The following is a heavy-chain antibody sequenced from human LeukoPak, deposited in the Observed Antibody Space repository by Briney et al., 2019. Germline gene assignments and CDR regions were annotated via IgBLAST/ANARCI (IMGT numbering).Heavy chain of an antibody. CDR3: AKDWHSSGWYYFDY. J-gene: IGHJ4*02. CDR2: ISYDGSNK. Sequence: PGGSLRLSCAASGFTFSSYGMHWVRQAPGKGLEWVAVISYDGSNKYYADSVKGRSTISRDNSKNTLYLQMNSLRAEDTAVYYCAKDWHSSGWYYFDYWGQGTLVTVSS. V-gene: IGHV3-30*18. CDR1: GFTFSSYG. D-gene: IGHD6-19*01.